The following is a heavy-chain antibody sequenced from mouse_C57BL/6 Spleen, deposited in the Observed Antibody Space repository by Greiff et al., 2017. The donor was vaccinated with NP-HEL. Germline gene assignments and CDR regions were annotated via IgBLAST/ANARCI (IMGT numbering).Heavy chain of an antibody. J-gene: IGHJ2*01. D-gene: IGHD1-1*01. CDR3: ARGTTGGATDFDY. Sequence: QVQLQQPGAELVKPGASVKMSCKASGYTFTSYWITWVKQRPGQGLEWIGDIYPGSGSTNYNEKFKSKATLTVDTSSSTAYMQLSSLTSEDAAVYYCARGTTGGATDFDYWGQGTTLTVSS. CDR1: GYTFTSYW. V-gene: IGHV1-55*01. CDR2: IYPGSGST.